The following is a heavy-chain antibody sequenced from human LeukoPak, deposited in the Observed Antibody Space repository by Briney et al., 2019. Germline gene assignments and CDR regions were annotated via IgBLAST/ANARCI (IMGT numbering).Heavy chain of an antibody. V-gene: IGHV4-59*08. D-gene: IGHD4-23*01. CDR2: IYYSGST. CDR1: GGSISSYY. J-gene: IGHJ4*02. CDR3: ARGGGNSGDY. Sequence: SETLSLTCTVSGGSISSYYWSWIRQPPGKGLEWIGYIYYSGSTYYNPSLKSRVTISVDTSKNQFSLKLSSVTAADTAVYYCARGGGNSGDYWGQGTLVTVSS.